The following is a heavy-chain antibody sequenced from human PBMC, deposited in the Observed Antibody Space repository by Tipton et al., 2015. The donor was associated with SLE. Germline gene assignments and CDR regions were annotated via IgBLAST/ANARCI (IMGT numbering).Heavy chain of an antibody. V-gene: IGHV1-2*02. Sequence: QSGPEVKKPGASVKVSCKASGYTFTGYYMHWVRQAPGQGLEWMGWINPNSGGTNYAQKFQGRVTMTRDTSISTADMELSRRRSGDTAVYYCARTGPIAAAAYCFDYWGQGTLVTVSS. J-gene: IGHJ4*02. CDR2: INPNSGGT. CDR1: GYTFTGYY. D-gene: IGHD6-13*01. CDR3: ARTGPIAAAAYCFDY.